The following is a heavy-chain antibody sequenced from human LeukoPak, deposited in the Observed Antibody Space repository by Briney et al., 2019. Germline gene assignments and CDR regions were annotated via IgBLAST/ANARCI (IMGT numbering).Heavy chain of an antibody. CDR1: GYSISSGYY. CDR3: ARDRGAAAGIFDY. D-gene: IGHD6-13*01. CDR2: IYHSGST. J-gene: IGHJ4*02. Sequence: SETLSLTCTVSGYSISSGYYWGWIRQPPGKELEWIGSIYHSGSTYYNPSLKSRVTISVDTSKNQFSLKLSPVTAADTAVYYCARDRGAAAGIFDYWGQGTLVTVSS. V-gene: IGHV4-38-2*02.